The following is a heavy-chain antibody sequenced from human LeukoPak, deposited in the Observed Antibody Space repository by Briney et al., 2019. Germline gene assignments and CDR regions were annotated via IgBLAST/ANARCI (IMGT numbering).Heavy chain of an antibody. CDR3: VGRVKLAFDY. CDR1: GLTFSDHA. V-gene: IGHV3-20*04. D-gene: IGHD3-10*01. Sequence: PGGSLRLSCAASGLTFSDHAMTWVRQAPGKGPECVSSINAGFTDYINSVKGRFTISIDKAKNTLYLQMDSLRAADTAVYYCVGRVKLAFDYWGPGTRATVSS. CDR2: INAGFT. J-gene: IGHJ4*02.